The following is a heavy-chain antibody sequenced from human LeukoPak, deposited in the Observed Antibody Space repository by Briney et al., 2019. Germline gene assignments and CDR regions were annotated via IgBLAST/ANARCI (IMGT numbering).Heavy chain of an antibody. Sequence: ASVKVSCKASGYTFTSYGICRVRHAPGQGLEWMGWISAYNGNTNHAQKLQGRVTMTTDTSTSTAYMELRSLRSDDTAVYYCARGPYGSDFDYWGQGTLVTVSS. CDR3: ARGPYGSDFDY. CDR2: ISAYNGNT. J-gene: IGHJ4*02. D-gene: IGHD3-10*01. V-gene: IGHV1-18*01. CDR1: GYTFTSYG.